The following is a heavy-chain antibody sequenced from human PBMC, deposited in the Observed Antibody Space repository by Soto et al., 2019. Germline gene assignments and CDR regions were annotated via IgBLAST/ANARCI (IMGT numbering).Heavy chain of an antibody. CDR1: GYSFTSYW. J-gene: IGHJ6*02. Sequence: GASLKISCKGSGYSFTSYWIGWVRQRPGKGLAWMGVIYPGDSDTRYSPSFQGQVTISPDKSISTAYLQSNSLKAWDTAMYYCARRTHGIHVWGQGTRVTVFS. CDR2: IYPGDSDT. D-gene: IGHD2-2*01. V-gene: IGHV5-51*01. CDR3: ARRTHGIHV.